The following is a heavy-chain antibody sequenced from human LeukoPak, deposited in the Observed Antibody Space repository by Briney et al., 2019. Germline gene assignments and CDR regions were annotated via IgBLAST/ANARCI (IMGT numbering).Heavy chain of an antibody. V-gene: IGHV1-69*13. CDR1: GGTFSSYA. CDR2: IIPIFGTA. Sequence: SVKVSCKASGGTFSSYAISWVRQAPGQGLEWMGGIIPIFGTANYAQKFQGRVTITADESTSTAYMELSNLRSEDTAVYYCARDQVDSSGYDYWGQGTLVTVSS. J-gene: IGHJ4*02. CDR3: ARDQVDSSGYDY. D-gene: IGHD6-19*01.